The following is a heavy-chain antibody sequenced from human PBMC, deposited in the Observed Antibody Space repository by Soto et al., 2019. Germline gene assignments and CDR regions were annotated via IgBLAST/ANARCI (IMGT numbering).Heavy chain of an antibody. V-gene: IGHV3-30*18. CDR1: GFTFSSYG. J-gene: IGHJ4*02. Sequence: QVQLVESGGGVVQPGRSLRLSCAASGFTFSSYGMHWVRQAPGKGLEWVAVISYDGSNKYYADSVKGRFTISRDNSKNTLYLQMNSLRAEDTSVYYCAKETYSGPLDYWGQGTLFNFSS. CDR3: AKETYSGPLDY. CDR2: ISYDGSNK. D-gene: IGHD2-15*01.